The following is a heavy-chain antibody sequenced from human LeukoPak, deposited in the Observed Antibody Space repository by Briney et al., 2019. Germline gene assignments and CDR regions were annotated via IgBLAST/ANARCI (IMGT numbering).Heavy chain of an antibody. D-gene: IGHD6-13*01. CDR1: GGSISSYY. V-gene: IGHV4-59*01. CDR3: ARAGKSLYSSTTWMDY. Sequence: SETLSLTCTVSGGSISSYYWSWIRRPPGKGLEWIGYIYYIGSTNYNPSLKSRVTISVDTPKNQFSLKLSSVTAADTAVYYCARAGKSLYSSTTWMDYWGQGTLVTVSS. J-gene: IGHJ4*02. CDR2: IYYIGST.